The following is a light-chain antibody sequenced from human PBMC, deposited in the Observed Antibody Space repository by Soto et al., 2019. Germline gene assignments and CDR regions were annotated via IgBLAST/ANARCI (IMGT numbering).Light chain of an antibody. V-gene: IGLV2-14*01. CDR2: DVS. CDR3: SSYTSSSTYV. CDR1: SSDVGGYND. Sequence: QSALTQPAPVSGSPGQSITISCTGTSSDVGGYNDVSWYQQHPGKAPKLMIYDVSNRRSGVSNRFSGSKSGNTASLTISGLQAEDEADYYCSSYTSSSTYVFRTGAKLTVL. J-gene: IGLJ1*01.